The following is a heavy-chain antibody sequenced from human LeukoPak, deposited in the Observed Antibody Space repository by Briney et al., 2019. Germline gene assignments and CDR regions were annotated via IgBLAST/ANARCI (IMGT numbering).Heavy chain of an antibody. J-gene: IGHJ4*02. Sequence: GGSLRLSCTASGFIFSSYWMTWVRQAPGKGLEWVANIKQDGNEKYYVDSVKGRFTISRDNAQNSLYLQMNSLRADDTAVYYCARKLGYCTGASCHVDYWGQGTLVTVSS. D-gene: IGHD2-2*01. V-gene: IGHV3-7*03. CDR1: GFIFSSYW. CDR3: ARKLGYCTGASCHVDY. CDR2: IKQDGNEK.